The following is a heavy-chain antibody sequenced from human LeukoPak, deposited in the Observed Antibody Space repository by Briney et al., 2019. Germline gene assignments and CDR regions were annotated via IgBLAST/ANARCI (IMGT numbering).Heavy chain of an antibody. CDR3: AKDFYPYDFWSGYPIDY. CDR2: ISGSGGST. V-gene: IGHV3-23*01. CDR1: GFTFSSYA. Sequence: GGSLRLSCAASGFTFSSYAMSWVRQAPGKGLEWVSAISGSGGSTYYADSVKGRFTISRDNSKNTLYLQMNSPRAEDTAVYYCAKDFYPYDFWSGYPIDYWGQGTLVTVPS. D-gene: IGHD3-3*01. J-gene: IGHJ4*02.